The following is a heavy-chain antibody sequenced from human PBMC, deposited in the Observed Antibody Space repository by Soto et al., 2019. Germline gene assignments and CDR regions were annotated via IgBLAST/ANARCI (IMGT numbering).Heavy chain of an antibody. D-gene: IGHD3-3*01. J-gene: IGHJ6*02. CDR3: VKDLQILEWLPHGRDV. CDR1: VFTFSSYA. Sequence: GSLRLSCSASVFTFSSYAMHWVRQAPGKGLEYVSAISSNGGSTYYADSVRGRFTISRDNSKNTLYLQMSSLRAEDTAVYYCVKDLQILEWLPHGRDVWGQGTTVTVSS. CDR2: ISSNGGST. V-gene: IGHV3-64D*06.